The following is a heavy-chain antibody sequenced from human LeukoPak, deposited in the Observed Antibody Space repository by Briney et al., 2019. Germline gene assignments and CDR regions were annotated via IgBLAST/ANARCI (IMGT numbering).Heavy chain of an antibody. D-gene: IGHD3-16*01. CDR2: IIPIFGTA. Sequence: ASVKVSCKASGYTFTSYYMHWVRQAPGQGLEWMGGIIPIFGTANYAQKFQGRVTITADKSTSTAYMELSSLRSEDTAVYYCARLVHSGVGEDDYWGQGTLVIVSS. J-gene: IGHJ4*02. V-gene: IGHV1-69*06. CDR3: ARLVHSGVGEDDY. CDR1: GYTFTSYY.